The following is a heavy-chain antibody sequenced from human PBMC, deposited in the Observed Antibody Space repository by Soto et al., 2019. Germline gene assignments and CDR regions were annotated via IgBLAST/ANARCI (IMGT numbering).Heavy chain of an antibody. CDR3: AKGKLRFLEWLLSLFDY. D-gene: IGHD3-3*01. CDR1: GCTFSSYG. V-gene: IGHV3-30*18. Sequence: GGSRRLSCAASGCTFSSYGRHWVRQAPGKGLEWGAVISYDGSNKYYADSVKGRFTISRDNSTNTLYLQMNRLRAEDTAVYYCAKGKLRFLEWLLSLFDYWGQGTLVTVSS. J-gene: IGHJ4*02. CDR2: ISYDGSNK.